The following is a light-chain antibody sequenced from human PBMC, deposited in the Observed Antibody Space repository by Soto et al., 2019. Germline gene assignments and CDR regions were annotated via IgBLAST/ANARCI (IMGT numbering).Light chain of an antibody. CDR2: DAS. CDR3: QQYNSYLIT. V-gene: IGKV1-5*01. Sequence: DIPMTQPHSTLSGSLGDRVTITCRASQTISFSLAWYQQKPGKAPKLLIYDASTLQSGVPSRFSGSESGTEFILTISGLQPDDFATYYCQQYNSYLITLGQGPRLEIK. J-gene: IGKJ5*01. CDR1: QTISFS.